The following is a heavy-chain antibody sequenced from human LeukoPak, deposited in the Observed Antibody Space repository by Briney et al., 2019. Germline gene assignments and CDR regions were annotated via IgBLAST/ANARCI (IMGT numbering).Heavy chain of an antibody. CDR3: AKDPIFSGSYGVFDY. J-gene: IGHJ4*02. V-gene: IGHV3-23*01. CDR2: IIDSGNSI. Sequence: GGSLRLSCAASGFTFSSCAMSWVRQAPGKGLEWVSTIIDSGNSIYYADSAEGRFAISRDNSKNTLYLQMNSLRAGDTAVYYCAKDPIFSGSYGVFDYWGLGTLVTVSS. CDR1: GFTFSSCA. D-gene: IGHD1-26*01.